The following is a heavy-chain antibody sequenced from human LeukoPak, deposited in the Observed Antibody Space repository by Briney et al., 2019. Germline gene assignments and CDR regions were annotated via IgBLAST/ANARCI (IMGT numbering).Heavy chain of an antibody. CDR2: ISYDGSKK. CDR1: GFTFSRYA. Sequence: GRSLRLSCAASGFTFSRYAMDWVRQAPGKGVEWVGVISYDGSKKYYADSVKRRFTISRDNSKNTLYLQMNSLRAEDTAVYYCARDQGIAAADPFYYWGQATLVTLSS. D-gene: IGHD6-13*01. V-gene: IGHV3-30*04. CDR3: ARDQGIAAADPFYY. J-gene: IGHJ4*02.